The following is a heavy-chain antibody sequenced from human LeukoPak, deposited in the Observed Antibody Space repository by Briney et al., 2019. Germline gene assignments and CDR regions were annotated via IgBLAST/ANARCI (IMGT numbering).Heavy chain of an antibody. CDR2: ISPSGGST. Sequence: ASVKVSCKAFGYTFTGYWMHWVRQAPGQGPEWMGVISPSGGSTIYAQKFKGRVTLTRDMSTSTDYLELSSLRSEDTAVYYCARRYCSSTSCSPGAFDIWGQGTMVTVSS. V-gene: IGHV1-46*01. CDR1: GYTFTGYW. J-gene: IGHJ3*02. D-gene: IGHD2-2*01. CDR3: ARRYCSSTSCSPGAFDI.